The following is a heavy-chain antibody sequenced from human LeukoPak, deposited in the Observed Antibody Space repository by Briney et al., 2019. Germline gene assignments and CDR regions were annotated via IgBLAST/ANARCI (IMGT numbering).Heavy chain of an antibody. D-gene: IGHD2-2*03. V-gene: IGHV4-61*08. J-gene: IGHJ4*02. CDR2: LSYSGST. Sequence: LETLSLTCTVSGGSVSTGGYYWSWIRQPPGKGLEWIGYLSYSGSTSYNPSLKSRVTISVDTSKNQFSLILSSVTAADTAVYYCARAPEVVIVAPHFDYWGQGTLVTVSS. CDR3: ARAPEVVIVAPHFDY. CDR1: GGSVSTGGYY.